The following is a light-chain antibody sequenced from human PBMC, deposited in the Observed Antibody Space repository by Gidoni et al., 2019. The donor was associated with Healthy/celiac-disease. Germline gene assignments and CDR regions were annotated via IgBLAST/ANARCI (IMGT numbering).Light chain of an antibody. J-gene: IGKJ2*02. CDR3: QQSYSTPSCT. CDR2: AAS. Sequence: DIQMTQSPSSLSASVGDRVTITCRASQSISSYLNWYQQKPGKAPKLLIYAASSLHSGVPSRFSGSGSGTDFTLTISSLQPEDFATYYCQQSYSTPSCTFGQGTKLEIK. CDR1: QSISSY. V-gene: IGKV1-39*01.